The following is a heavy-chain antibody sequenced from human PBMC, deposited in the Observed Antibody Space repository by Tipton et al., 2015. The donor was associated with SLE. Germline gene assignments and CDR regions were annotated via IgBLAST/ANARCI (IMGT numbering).Heavy chain of an antibody. CDR3: ARQDLARAATLTFDI. J-gene: IGHJ1*01. D-gene: IGHD6-25*01. CDR1: GDSITSYF. V-gene: IGHV4-4*07. Sequence: TLSLTCRVSGDSITSYFWSWFRQSTGRGREWIGRVYSSGRANYNPALISRVSMSVDISKNQFFLKLSSVTAADTAVYFCARQDLARAATLTFDIWGLGTLVTVSS. CDR2: VYSSGRA.